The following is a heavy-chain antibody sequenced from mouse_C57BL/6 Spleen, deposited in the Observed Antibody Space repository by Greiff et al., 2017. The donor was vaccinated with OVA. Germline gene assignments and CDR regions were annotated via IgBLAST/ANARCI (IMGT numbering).Heavy chain of an antibody. V-gene: IGHV1-62-2*01. D-gene: IGHD1-1*01. CDR2: FYPGSGSI. CDR3: ARHEETGGYYGSSYWYFDV. J-gene: IGHJ1*03. CDR1: GYTFTEYP. Sequence: QVQLQQSGAELVKPGASVKLSCKASGYTFTEYPIHWVKQRPGQGLEWIGWFYPGSGSIKYNEKFKDKATLTADKSSSTVYMELSRLTSEVSAVYFCARHEETGGYYGSSYWYFDVWGTGTTVTVSS.